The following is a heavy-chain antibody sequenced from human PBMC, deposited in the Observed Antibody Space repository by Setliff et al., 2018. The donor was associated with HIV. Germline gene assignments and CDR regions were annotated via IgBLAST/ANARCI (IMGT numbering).Heavy chain of an antibody. CDR2: INHSGST. Sequence: PSETLSLTCAVYGGSFSDHYWSWIRQPPGKGLEWIGEINHSGSTNYNASLKSRVTISVDMPKNQFSLNLKSVTAADAAVYFCAGQTSTSSGGGYYYYYMDVWGKGTTVTVSS. J-gene: IGHJ6*03. CDR3: AGQTSTSSGGGYYYYYMDV. D-gene: IGHD3-3*01. CDR1: GGSFSDHY. V-gene: IGHV4-34*01.